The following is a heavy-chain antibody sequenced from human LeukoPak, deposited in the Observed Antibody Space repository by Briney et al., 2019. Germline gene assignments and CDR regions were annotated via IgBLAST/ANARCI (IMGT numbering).Heavy chain of an antibody. J-gene: IGHJ4*02. CDR2: INHDGSAK. CDR3: ARAMFSGSYYGVNY. CDR1: GFTFSIYW. Sequence: AGGSLRLSCAASGFTFSIYWMNWVRQAPGKGLEWVANINHDGSAKYYVDSVKGRFTISRDNAKNSLYLQMHSLRAEDTAVYYCARAMFSGSYYGVNYWGQGTLVTVSS. V-gene: IGHV3-7*04. D-gene: IGHD1-26*01.